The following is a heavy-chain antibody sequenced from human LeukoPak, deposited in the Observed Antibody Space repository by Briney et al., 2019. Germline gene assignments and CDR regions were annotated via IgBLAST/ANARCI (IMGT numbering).Heavy chain of an antibody. CDR1: AGSLTNYF. Sequence: SETLSLTCGVYAGSLTNYFCHRIRQAPGKGLEWVGEISHGGITKHNPSLKSRVTMSQDTSKRQFSLKMNSMTAADTGVYYCGIFMDVVPGTMSWGLGTLVTVSS. CDR2: ISHGGIT. D-gene: IGHD3-22*01. CDR3: GIFMDVVPGTMS. V-gene: IGHV4-34*01. J-gene: IGHJ4*02.